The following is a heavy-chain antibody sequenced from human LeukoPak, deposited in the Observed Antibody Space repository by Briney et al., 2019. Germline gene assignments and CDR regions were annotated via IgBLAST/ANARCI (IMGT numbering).Heavy chain of an antibody. CDR2: IKSDGSST. J-gene: IGHJ4*02. CDR1: GFTFSSYW. D-gene: IGHD3-16*01. CDR3: ARGSMHVYHLYTDY. Sequence: GGSLRLSCAASGFTFSSYWMHWVRQAPGKGLVWVSSIKSDGSSTSYADSVKGRLTISRDNARNTLYLQMNSLRTEDTAVYYCARGSMHVYHLYTDYWGQGTLVTVSS. V-gene: IGHV3-74*01.